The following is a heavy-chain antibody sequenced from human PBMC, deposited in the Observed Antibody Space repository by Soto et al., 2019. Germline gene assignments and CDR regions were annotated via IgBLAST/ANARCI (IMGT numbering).Heavy chain of an antibody. CDR1: GGSISSSSYY. Sequence: SETLSLTCPVSGGSISSSSYYWGWIRQPPGKGLEWIGSIYYSGSTYYNPSLKSRVTISVDTSKNQFSLKLSSVTAADTAVYYCARHYGSGWAAHGMDVWGQGTTVTVSS. V-gene: IGHV4-39*01. D-gene: IGHD6-19*01. CDR2: IYYSGST. J-gene: IGHJ6*02. CDR3: ARHYGSGWAAHGMDV.